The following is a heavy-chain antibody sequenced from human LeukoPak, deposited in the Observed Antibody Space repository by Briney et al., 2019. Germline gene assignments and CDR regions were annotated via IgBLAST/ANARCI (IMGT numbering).Heavy chain of an antibody. D-gene: IGHD3-3*01. CDR3: ARGRDFWSGYSGNWFDP. V-gene: IGHV4-59*01. J-gene: IGHJ5*02. CDR2: IYYSGST. CDR1: GGSISSYY. Sequence: SETLSLTCTVSGGSISSYYWSWIRQPPGKGLEWIGYIYYSGSTNYNPPLKSRVTISVDTSKNQFSLKLSSVTAADTAVYYCARGRDFWSGYSGNWFDPWGQGTLVTVSS.